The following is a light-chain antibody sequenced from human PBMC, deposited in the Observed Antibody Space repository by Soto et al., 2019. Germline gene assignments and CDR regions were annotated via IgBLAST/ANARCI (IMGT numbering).Light chain of an antibody. CDR1: SSNIGAGYD. CDR2: GNT. Sequence: QSVLTQAPSVSGAPGQRVTISCTGSSSNIGAGYDVHWYQQLPRTAPKLLIYGNTNRPSGVPDRFSGSKSGTSASLAITGLQGDDEADYYCQSYDSSLTGWVFGGGTKVTVL. V-gene: IGLV1-40*01. CDR3: QSYDSSLTGWV. J-gene: IGLJ3*02.